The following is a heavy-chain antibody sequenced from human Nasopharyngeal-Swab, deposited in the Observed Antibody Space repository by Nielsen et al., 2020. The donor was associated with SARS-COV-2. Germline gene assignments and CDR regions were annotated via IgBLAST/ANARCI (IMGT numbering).Heavy chain of an antibody. D-gene: IGHD6-19*01. Sequence: ASVKVSCKASGYTFTGYYMHWVRQAPGQGLEWMGRINPNSGGTNYAQKFQGWVTMTRDTSISTAYMELSRLRSDDTAVYYCARDFRTTGYSSGCLRYWGQGTLVTVSS. CDR1: GYTFTGYY. CDR3: ARDFRTTGYSSGCLRY. J-gene: IGHJ4*02. CDR2: INPNSGGT. V-gene: IGHV1-2*04.